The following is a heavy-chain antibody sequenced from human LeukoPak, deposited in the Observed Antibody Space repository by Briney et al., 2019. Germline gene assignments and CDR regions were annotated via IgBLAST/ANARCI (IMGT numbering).Heavy chain of an antibody. CDR1: GFTFSSYW. V-gene: IGHV3-7*01. Sequence: GGSLRLSCAASGFTFSSYWMYWVRQAPGKGLEWVANIKEDGSEEYYVESVKGRFSVSRDNAKNSLYLQMNSLRAEDTAVYYCARDVYSSGYYGQHWGQGILVTVSS. D-gene: IGHD3-22*01. CDR2: IKEDGSEE. J-gene: IGHJ4*02. CDR3: ARDVYSSGYYGQH.